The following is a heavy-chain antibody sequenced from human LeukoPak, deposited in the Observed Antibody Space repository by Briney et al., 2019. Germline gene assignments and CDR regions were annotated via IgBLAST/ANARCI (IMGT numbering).Heavy chain of an antibody. CDR2: MNPNSGNT. J-gene: IGHJ6*03. D-gene: IGHD1-7*01. V-gene: IGHV1-8*01. CDR1: GYTFTSYD. CDR3: ARAPINWNYGSYYYYMDV. Sequence: ASVKVSCKASGYTFTSYDINWVRQATGQGLEWMGWMNPNSGNTGYAQKFQGRVTMTRNTSISTAYMELSSLRSEDTAVYYCARAPINWNYGSYYYYMDVWGKGTMVTVSS.